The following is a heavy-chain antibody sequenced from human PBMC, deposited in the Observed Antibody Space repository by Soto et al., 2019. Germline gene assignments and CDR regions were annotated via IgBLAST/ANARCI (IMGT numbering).Heavy chain of an antibody. CDR1: GGSVSSGSYY. Sequence: QVQLQESGPGLVKPSETLSLTCIVSGGSVSSGSYYWNWIRKPPGKGLDWIGYIYYSGSTNYNPSLKSRVTISVDTSKNQFSLKLSSVTAADAAVYYCARQVDTAQFTDYFDCWGQGALVTVSS. CDR3: ARQVDTAQFTDYFDC. J-gene: IGHJ4*02. D-gene: IGHD5-18*01. V-gene: IGHV4-61*01. CDR2: IYYSGST.